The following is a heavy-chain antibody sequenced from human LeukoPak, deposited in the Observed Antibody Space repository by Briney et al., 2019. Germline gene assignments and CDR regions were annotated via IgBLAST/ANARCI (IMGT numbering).Heavy chain of an antibody. CDR3: ARDRSLRYFDY. CDR2: IWYDGSDT. V-gene: IGHV3-33*01. J-gene: IGHJ4*02. Sequence: PGRSLRLSCAASRFTFRNDGIHWVRQAPGKGLEWVAVIWYDGSDTYYTDSVKGRFTISRDNSKNTLYLQMNSLRVEDTAVYYCARDRSLRYFDYWGQGTVVTVSS. CDR1: RFTFRNDG.